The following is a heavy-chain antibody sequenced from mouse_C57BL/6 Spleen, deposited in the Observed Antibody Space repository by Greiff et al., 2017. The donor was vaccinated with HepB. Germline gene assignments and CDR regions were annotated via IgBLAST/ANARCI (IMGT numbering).Heavy chain of an antibody. CDR1: GYTFTDYN. CDR2: INPNNGGT. CDR3: AREEKEGYLYAMDY. Sequence: EVQLQQSGPELVKPGASVKIPCKASGYTFTDYNMDWVKQSHGKSLEWIGDINPNNGGTIYNQKFKGKATLTVDKSSSTAYMELRSLTSEDTAVYYCAREEKEGYLYAMDYWGQGTSVTVSS. J-gene: IGHJ4*01. D-gene: IGHD2-2*01. V-gene: IGHV1-18*01.